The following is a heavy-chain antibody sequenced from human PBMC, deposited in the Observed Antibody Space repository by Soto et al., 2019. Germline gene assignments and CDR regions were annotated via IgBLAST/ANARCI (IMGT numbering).Heavy chain of an antibody. CDR1: GYTFTSYY. V-gene: IGHV1-46*01. Sequence: ASVKVSCKASGYTFTSYYMHWVRRAPGQGLEWMGIINPSGGSTSYAQKFQGRVTMTRDTSTSTVYMELSSLRSEDTAVYYCARDPSGTTSWFDPWGQGTLVTVSS. D-gene: IGHD1-7*01. CDR2: INPSGGST. CDR3: ARDPSGTTSWFDP. J-gene: IGHJ5*02.